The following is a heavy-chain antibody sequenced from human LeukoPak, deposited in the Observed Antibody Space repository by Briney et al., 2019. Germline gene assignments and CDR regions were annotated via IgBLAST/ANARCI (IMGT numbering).Heavy chain of an antibody. V-gene: IGHV3-21*01. CDR3: ARDMGEEWLPRRIDY. J-gene: IGHJ4*02. Sequence: GGFLRLSCAASGFTFSSYSMNWVRQAPGKGLEWVSSISSSSSYIYYADSVKGRFTISRDNAKNSLYLQMNSLRAEDTAVYYCARDMGEEWLPRRIDYWGQGTLVTVSS. D-gene: IGHD3-16*01. CDR1: GFTFSSYS. CDR2: ISSSSSYI.